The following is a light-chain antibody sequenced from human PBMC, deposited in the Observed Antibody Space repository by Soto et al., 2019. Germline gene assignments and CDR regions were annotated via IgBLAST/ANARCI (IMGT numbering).Light chain of an antibody. CDR3: AAWYDSLNGVV. Sequence: QSVLTQPPSASGTPGQRVTISCSGSSSNIGSNTVNWYQQLPGTAPKLLIYNSHQRPSGVPDRFSGSKSGTSASLAISGLQSEHEADYYCAAWYDSLNGVVFGGGTKLTVL. J-gene: IGLJ2*01. CDR1: SSNIGSNT. V-gene: IGLV1-44*01. CDR2: NSH.